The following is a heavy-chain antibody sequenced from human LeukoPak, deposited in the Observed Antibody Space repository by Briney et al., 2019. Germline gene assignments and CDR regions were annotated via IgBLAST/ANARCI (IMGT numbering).Heavy chain of an antibody. J-gene: IGHJ5*02. CDR3: ARDDGYCSSTSCTVGFDP. CDR1: GYTFTGYY. V-gene: IGHV1-2*02. Sequence: ASVKVSFKASGYTFTGYYMHWVRQAPGQGLEWMGWINPNSGGTNYAQKFQGRVTMTRDTSISTAYMELSRLRSDDTAVYYCARDDGYCSSTSCTVGFDPWGQGTLVTVS. D-gene: IGHD2-2*01. CDR2: INPNSGGT.